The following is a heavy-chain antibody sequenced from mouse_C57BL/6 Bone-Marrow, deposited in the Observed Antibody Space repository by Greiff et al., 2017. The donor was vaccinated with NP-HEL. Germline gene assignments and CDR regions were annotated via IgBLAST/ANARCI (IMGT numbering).Heavy chain of an antibody. D-gene: IGHD3-2*02. V-gene: IGHV5-16*01. CDR1: GFTFSDYY. J-gene: IGHJ4*01. CDR3: ARDGGDSSGYVDAMDY. CDR2: INYDGSST. Sequence: DVKLVESEGGLVQPGSSMKLSCTASGFTFSDYYMAWVRQVPEKGLEWVANINYDGSSTYYLDSLKSRFIISRDNAKNILYLQMSSLKSEDTATYYCARDGGDSSGYVDAMDYWGQGTSVTVSS.